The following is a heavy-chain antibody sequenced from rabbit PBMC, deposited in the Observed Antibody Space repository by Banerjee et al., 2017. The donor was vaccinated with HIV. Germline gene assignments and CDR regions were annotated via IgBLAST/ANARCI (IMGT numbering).Heavy chain of an antibody. V-gene: IGHV1S40*01. D-gene: IGHD1-1*01. Sequence: QSLEESGGDLVKPGASLTLTCTASGFSFSSSYYMCWVRQAPGKGLEWIACIYAGSSGITYYASWAKGRFTISKTSSTTVTLQMTSLTAADTATYFCARDLPISGGFSFDLWGQGTLVTVS. CDR1: GFSFSSSYY. J-gene: IGHJ4*01. CDR2: IYAGSSGIT. CDR3: ARDLPISGGFSFDL.